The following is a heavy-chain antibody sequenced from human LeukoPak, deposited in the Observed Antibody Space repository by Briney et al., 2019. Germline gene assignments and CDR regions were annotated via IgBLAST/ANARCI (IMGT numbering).Heavy chain of an antibody. CDR2: IYYSGST. J-gene: IGHJ4*02. CDR3: ARCRYDFWSGYYPRAYFDY. D-gene: IGHD3-3*01. CDR1: GGSISSGGYY. Sequence: SETLSLTCTVSGGSISSGGYYLSWIRQHPGKGLEWIVYIYYSGSTYYNPSLKSRVTISVDTSKNQFSLKLSSVTAADTAVYYCARCRYDFWSGYYPRAYFDYWGQGTLVTVSS. V-gene: IGHV4-31*03.